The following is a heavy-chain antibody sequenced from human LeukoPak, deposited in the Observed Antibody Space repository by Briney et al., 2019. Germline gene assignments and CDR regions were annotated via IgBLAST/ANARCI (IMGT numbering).Heavy chain of an antibody. Sequence: SVKVSCKASGGTFSSYAISWVRQAPGQGLEWMGRIIPILGIANYAQKFQGRVTITADKSTSTAYMELSSLRSEDTAVYYCAKVVGDIVVVPAGAFDIWGQGTMVTVSS. CDR1: GGTFSSYA. CDR2: IIPILGIA. D-gene: IGHD2-2*01. V-gene: IGHV1-69*04. J-gene: IGHJ3*02. CDR3: AKVVGDIVVVPAGAFDI.